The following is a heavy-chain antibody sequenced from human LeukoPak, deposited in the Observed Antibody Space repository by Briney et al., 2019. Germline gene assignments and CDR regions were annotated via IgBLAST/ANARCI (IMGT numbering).Heavy chain of an antibody. CDR3: ASGSYYGSGSYYYYYYMDV. Sequence: GASVKVSCKASGYTFTGYYMHWVRQAPGQGLEWMGWINPNSGGTNYAQKFQGRVTMTRDTSISTAYMELSRLRSDDTAVYYCASGSYYGSGSYYYYYYMDVWGKGTTVTISS. D-gene: IGHD3-10*01. V-gene: IGHV1-2*02. CDR2: INPNSGGT. CDR1: GYTFTGYY. J-gene: IGHJ6*03.